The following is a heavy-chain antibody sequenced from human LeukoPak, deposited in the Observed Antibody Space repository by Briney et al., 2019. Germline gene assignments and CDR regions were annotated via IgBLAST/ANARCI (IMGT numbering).Heavy chain of an antibody. CDR2: IYYSGST. CDR3: ARDSVAVAGRYYYGMDV. Sequence: SQTLSLTCTVSGGSISSGGYYWSWLRQHPGKDLEWIGYIYYSGSTYYNPSLKSRVTISVDTSKNQFSLKLSSVTAADTAVYYCARDSVAVAGRYYYGMDVWGQGTTVTVSS. D-gene: IGHD6-19*01. J-gene: IGHJ6*02. V-gene: IGHV4-31*03. CDR1: GGSISSGGYY.